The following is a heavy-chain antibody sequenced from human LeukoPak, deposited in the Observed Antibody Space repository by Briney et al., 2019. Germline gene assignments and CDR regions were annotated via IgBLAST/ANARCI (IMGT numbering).Heavy chain of an antibody. J-gene: IGHJ6*04. D-gene: IGHD5-24*01. CDR2: IYYTGST. V-gene: IGHV4-31*03. Sequence: SETLSLTCTVSGVSVTSDHYYWVWVRQHPGQGLEWIGYIYYTGSTSYNPSLKSRLTISADTSKNEFSLKLSSVTAADTAVYYCARAAFTRGIRGSTIVPADVWGKGTTVTISS. CDR3: ARAAFTRGIRGSTIVPADV. CDR1: GVSVTSDHYY.